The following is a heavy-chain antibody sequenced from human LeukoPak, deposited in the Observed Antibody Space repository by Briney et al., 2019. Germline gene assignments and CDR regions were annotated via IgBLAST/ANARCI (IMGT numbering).Heavy chain of an antibody. CDR1: GGSLSSGGYY. Sequence: PSQTLSLTCTVSGGSLSSGGYYSRWIRQHPGRGLEWVGYIYYSGSTYYNPSLKSRVTISVDTSKNQVSLKLSSVTAADTAVYYCARGRYSSSAYWGQGTLVTVSS. J-gene: IGHJ4*02. V-gene: IGHV4-31*03. CDR2: IYYSGST. CDR3: ARGRYSSSAY. D-gene: IGHD6-6*01.